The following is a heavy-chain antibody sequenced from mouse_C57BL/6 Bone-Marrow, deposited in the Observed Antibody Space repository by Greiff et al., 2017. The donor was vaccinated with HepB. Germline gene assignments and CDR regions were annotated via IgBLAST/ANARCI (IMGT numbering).Heavy chain of an antibody. V-gene: IGHV1-23*01. D-gene: IGHD1-1*01. CDR2: IDPETCGT. Sequence: VQLQQSGAELVRPGASGYTFTDYEMHCVKQTPVHGLEWMGAIDPETCGTAYNQKFKGKATLTADKSSSTAYMELRSLTSEDSAVYYCTRFTWGYFDVWGTGTTVTVSS. CDR1: GYTFTDYE. CDR3: TRFTWGYFDV. J-gene: IGHJ1*03.